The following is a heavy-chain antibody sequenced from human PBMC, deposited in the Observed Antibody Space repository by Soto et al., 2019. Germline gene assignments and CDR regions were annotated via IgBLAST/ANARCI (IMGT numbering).Heavy chain of an antibody. D-gene: IGHD3-3*01. Sequence: SETLSVTGTVSGGSISSYYWSWIRQPAGKGLEWIGRIYTSGSTNYNPSLKSRVTMSVDTSKNQFSLKLSSVTAADTAVYYCARDSSDFWSGYYYFDYWGQGTLVTVSS. V-gene: IGHV4-4*07. CDR3: ARDSSDFWSGYYYFDY. CDR2: IYTSGST. CDR1: GGSISSYY. J-gene: IGHJ4*02.